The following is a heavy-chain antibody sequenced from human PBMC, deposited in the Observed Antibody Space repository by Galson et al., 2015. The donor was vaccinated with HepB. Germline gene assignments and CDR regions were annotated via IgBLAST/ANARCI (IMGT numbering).Heavy chain of an antibody. V-gene: IGHV3-23*01. CDR1: GFTFSSYA. J-gene: IGHJ4*02. CDR3: AKRVWEGVAYCGGDCYNPLDY. CDR2: ISGSGGST. Sequence: SLRLSCAASGFTFSSYAMSWVRQAPGKGLEWVSAISGSGGSTYYADSVKGRFTISRDNSKNTLYLQMNSLRAEDTAVYYCAKRVWEGVAYCGGDCYNPLDYWGQGTLVTVSS. D-gene: IGHD2-21*02.